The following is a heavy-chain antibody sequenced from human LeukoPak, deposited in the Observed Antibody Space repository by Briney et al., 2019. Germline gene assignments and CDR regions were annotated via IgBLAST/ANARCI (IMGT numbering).Heavy chain of an antibody. Sequence: GGSLRLSCAASGFTFDDYGMSWVRQAPGKGLEWVSGINWNGSSTGYADSVKGRFTISRDNAKNSLYLQMNSLRAEDTALYYCAREDSAGTGHLETHWGQGTLVTVSS. D-gene: IGHD6-19*01. CDR2: INWNGSST. V-gene: IGHV3-20*04. J-gene: IGHJ4*02. CDR1: GFTFDDYG. CDR3: AREDSAGTGHLETH.